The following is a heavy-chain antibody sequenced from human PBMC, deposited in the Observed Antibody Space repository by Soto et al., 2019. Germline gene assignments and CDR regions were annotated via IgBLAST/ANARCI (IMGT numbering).Heavy chain of an antibody. V-gene: IGHV3-33*01. J-gene: IGHJ4*02. CDR1: GFTFSSYG. Sequence: QVQLVESGGGVVQPGRSLRLSCAASGFTFSSYGMHWVRQAPGKGLEWVAVIWYDGSNKYYADSVKGRFTISRDNSKNTLYLQMNSLRAEDTAVYYCARDLVRSGSYLGYWGQGTLVTVSS. CDR2: IWYDGSNK. CDR3: ARDLVRSGSYLGY. D-gene: IGHD3-10*01.